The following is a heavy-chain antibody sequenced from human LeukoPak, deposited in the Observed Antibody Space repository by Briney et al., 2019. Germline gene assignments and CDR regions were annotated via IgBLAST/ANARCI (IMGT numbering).Heavy chain of an antibody. V-gene: IGHV3-21*01. CDR3: ARFRRDGSNYNDY. CDR2: ISSSGSYK. Sequence: GGSLRLSCAASGFIFNSYSMNWARQAPGKGLEWVSSISSSGSYKYYADSVKGRFTISRDNAKNSLYLQMNGLRAEDTAVYYCARFRRDGSNYNDYWGQGTLVTVSS. D-gene: IGHD5-24*01. J-gene: IGHJ4*02. CDR1: GFIFNSYS.